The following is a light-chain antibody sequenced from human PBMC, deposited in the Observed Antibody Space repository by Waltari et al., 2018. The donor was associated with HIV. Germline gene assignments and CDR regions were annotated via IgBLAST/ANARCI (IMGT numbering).Light chain of an antibody. J-gene: IGLJ1*01. Sequence: QSALTQPPSASGSPGQSVTISCTGTSSDVGGYNYVSWYQQHPGKAPKLMIYEVSKRTSGVPDRFFGSKSGNTASLTVSGLQAEDEADYYCSSYAGSNNLGVFGTGTKVTVL. CDR2: EVS. V-gene: IGLV2-8*01. CDR3: SSYAGSNNLGV. CDR1: SSDVGGYNY.